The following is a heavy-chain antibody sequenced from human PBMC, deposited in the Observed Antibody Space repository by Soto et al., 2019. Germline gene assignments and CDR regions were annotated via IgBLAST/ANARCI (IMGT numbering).Heavy chain of an antibody. D-gene: IGHD4-17*01. CDR2: INPSGGNT. J-gene: IGHJ1*01. Sequence: GAXVKVSCKASGYTFTSYYIHWVRQAPGQGLEWMGIINPSGGNTNYAQKFQGRVTMTRDTSTSTVYMELSSLRSEDTAVYYCARSFAVTKTPEYFQYWGQGTLVTVSS. V-gene: IGHV1-46*01. CDR3: ARSFAVTKTPEYFQY. CDR1: GYTFTSYY.